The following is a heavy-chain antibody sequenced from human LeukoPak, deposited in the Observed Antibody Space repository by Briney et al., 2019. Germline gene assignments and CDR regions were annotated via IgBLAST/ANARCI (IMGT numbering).Heavy chain of an antibody. CDR3: ARDLGWFDP. CDR1: GDSVSSDSVA. CDR2: TYYRSKWYS. Sequence: SQTLSLTCAISGDSVSSDSVAWNWIRQSPSRGLEWLGRTYYRSKWYSDYAVSVKSRVTINPDTSKNQFSLQLNSVTPEDTAAYYCARDLGWFDPWGQGTLVTVSS. V-gene: IGHV6-1*01. J-gene: IGHJ5*02.